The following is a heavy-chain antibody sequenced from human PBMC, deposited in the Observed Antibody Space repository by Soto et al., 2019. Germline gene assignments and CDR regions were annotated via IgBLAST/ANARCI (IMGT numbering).Heavy chain of an antibody. D-gene: IGHD3-22*01. V-gene: IGHV4-31*03. J-gene: IGHJ5*02. CDR3: ARVGSEEYYYDSSGYYLNWFDP. Sequence: SETLSPTCTVSGGSISSGGYYWSWIRQHPGKGLEWIGYIYYSGSTYYNPSLKSRVTISVDTSKNQFSLKLSSVTAADTAVYYCARVGSEEYYYDSSGYYLNWFDPWGQGTLVTVSS. CDR2: IYYSGST. CDR1: GGSISSGGYY.